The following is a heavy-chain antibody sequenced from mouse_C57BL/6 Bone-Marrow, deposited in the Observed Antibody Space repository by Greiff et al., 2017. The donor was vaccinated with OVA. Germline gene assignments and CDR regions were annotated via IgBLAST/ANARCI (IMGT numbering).Heavy chain of an antibody. CDR2: INPNNGGT. CDR1: GYTFTDYY. V-gene: IGHV1-26*01. CDR3: ARRGDGSHWYFDV. Sequence: EVQLQQSGPELVKPGASVKISCKASGYTFTDYYMNWVKQSHGKSLEWIGDINPNNGGTSYNQKFKGKATLTVDKSSSTAYMELRSLTSEDSAVYYSARRGDGSHWYFDVWGTGTTVTVSS. J-gene: IGHJ1*03. D-gene: IGHD2-3*01.